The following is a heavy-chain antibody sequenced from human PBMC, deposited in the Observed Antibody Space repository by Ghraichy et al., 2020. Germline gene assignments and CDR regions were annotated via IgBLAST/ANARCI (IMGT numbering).Heavy chain of an antibody. CDR3: ARESVSNTANLWYYYYGMDV. CDR2: IYSGGST. Sequence: GGSLRLSCAASGFTVSSNYMSWVRQAPGKGLEWVSVIYSGGSTYYADSVKGRFTISRDNSKNTLYLQMNSLRAEDTAVYYCARESVSNTANLWYYYYGMDVWGQGTTVTVSS. J-gene: IGHJ6*02. V-gene: IGHV3-53*01. CDR1: GFTVSSNY. D-gene: IGHD5-18*01.